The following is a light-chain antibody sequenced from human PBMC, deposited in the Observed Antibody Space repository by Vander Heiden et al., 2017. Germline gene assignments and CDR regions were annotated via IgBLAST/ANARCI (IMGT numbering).Light chain of an antibody. J-gene: IGLJ3*02. CDR1: SSDVGGYNY. Sequence: QAALTQPRSVSGSPGQSVTIPCTGTSSDVGGYNYVSWFQQHPGKAPNLLIYDVTKRPSGVPDRFSGSKSGNTASLTISGLQAEDEADYYCYSYAGSYTLVFGGGTKLTVL. V-gene: IGLV2-11*01. CDR2: DVT. CDR3: YSYAGSYTLV.